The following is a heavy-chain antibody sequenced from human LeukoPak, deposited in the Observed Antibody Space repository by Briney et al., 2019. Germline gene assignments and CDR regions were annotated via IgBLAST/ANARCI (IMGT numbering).Heavy chain of an antibody. V-gene: IGHV4-59*01. D-gene: IGHD3-3*01. CDR3: ARLEWKIDY. Sequence: SETLSLTCTVSGGSISSYYWSWIRQPPGKGLEWIGYIYYSGSTNYNPSLKSRVTISVDTSKNQFSLKLSSVTAADTAVYYCARLEWKIDYWGQGTLVTVSS. J-gene: IGHJ4*02. CDR2: IYYSGST. CDR1: GGSISSYY.